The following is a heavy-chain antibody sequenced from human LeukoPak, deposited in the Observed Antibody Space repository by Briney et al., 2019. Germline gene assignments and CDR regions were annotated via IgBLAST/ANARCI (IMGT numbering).Heavy chain of an antibody. CDR2: ISGSGDST. CDR3: AKGGYCSSTSCPPDY. CDR1: GFTFSSYA. J-gene: IGHJ4*02. V-gene: IGHV3-23*01. D-gene: IGHD2-2*01. Sequence: PGASLRLSCAASGFTFSSYAMSWVRQAPGKGLEWVSAISGSGDSTYYADSVKGRFTISRDNSKNTLYLQMNSLRAEDTAVYYCAKGGYCSSTSCPPDYWGQGTLVTVSS.